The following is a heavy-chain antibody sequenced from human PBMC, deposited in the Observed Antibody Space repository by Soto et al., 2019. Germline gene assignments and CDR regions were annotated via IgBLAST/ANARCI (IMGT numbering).Heavy chain of an antibody. CDR1: GFTFRSYG. Sequence: GGSLRLSCAASGFTFRSYGMHWVRQAPGKGLEWVAAISRDGSDKFYIDSVKGRFTISRDNSVNTLYLQMNSLRTEDTAVYYCAISRVLALAGDGVDLYSFRGRRTLVTVSS. CDR2: ISRDGSDK. CDR3: AISRVLALAGDGVDLYSF. J-gene: IGHJ1*01. D-gene: IGHD3-3*02. V-gene: IGHV3-30*03.